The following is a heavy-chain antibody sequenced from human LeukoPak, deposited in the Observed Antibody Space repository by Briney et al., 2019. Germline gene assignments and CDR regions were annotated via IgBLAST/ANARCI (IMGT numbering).Heavy chain of an antibody. V-gene: IGHV3-21*04. J-gene: IGHJ4*02. CDR1: GFTFSSYT. CDR3: ARDSDYYSSGWSPWDY. CDR2: ISSSSSYI. D-gene: IGHD6-19*01. Sequence: GGSLRLSCAASGFTFSSYTMNWVRQAPGKGLEWVSSISSSSSYIYYADSVKGRFTISRDNAKNSLYLQMKSLRAEDTALYYCARDSDYYSSGWSPWDYWGQGTLVTVSS.